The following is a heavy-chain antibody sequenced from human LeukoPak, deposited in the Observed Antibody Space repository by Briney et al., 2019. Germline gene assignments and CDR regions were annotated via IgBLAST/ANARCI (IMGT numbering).Heavy chain of an antibody. CDR2: TNAGNGNT. V-gene: IGHV1-3*01. CDR3: ARDGYNLLWRY. Sequence: ASVTVSCKASGYTLTSYAMHWVRQAPGQRLEWMGWTNAGNGNTKYSQKFQGRVTITRDTSASTAYMELSSLRSEDTAVYYCARDGYNLLWRYWGQGTLVNVSS. J-gene: IGHJ4*02. CDR1: GYTLTSYA. D-gene: IGHD5-24*01.